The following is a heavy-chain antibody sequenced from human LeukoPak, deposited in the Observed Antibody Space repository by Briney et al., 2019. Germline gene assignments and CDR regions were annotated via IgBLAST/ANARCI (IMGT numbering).Heavy chain of an antibody. CDR3: AKGAFRGFLVGGVKTWFDP. J-gene: IGHJ5*02. Sequence: GGSLRLSCAASGFTFSSYAMSWVRQAPGKGLEWVSAISGSGGSTYYADSVKGRFTISRDNSKNTLYLQMNSRRAEDPALYYFAKGAFRGFLVGGVKTWFDPGAQGTLVTVSS. D-gene: IGHD3-16*01. V-gene: IGHV3-23*01. CDR2: ISGSGGST. CDR1: GFTFSSYA.